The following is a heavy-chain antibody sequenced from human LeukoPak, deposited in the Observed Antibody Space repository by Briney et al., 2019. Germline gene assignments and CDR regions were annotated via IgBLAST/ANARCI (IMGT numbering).Heavy chain of an antibody. D-gene: IGHD5-12*01. CDR3: AKRRSGYGLFDY. J-gene: IGHJ4*02. Sequence: GGSLRLSCAASGIDLSPYWMHWVRQGPGKGLVWVSRINSDGSSTNYADSVKGRFTISRDNSKNTLYLQMNSLRAEDTAVYYCAKRRSGYGLFDYWGQGTLVTVSS. CDR1: GIDLSPYW. V-gene: IGHV3-74*01. CDR2: INSDGSST.